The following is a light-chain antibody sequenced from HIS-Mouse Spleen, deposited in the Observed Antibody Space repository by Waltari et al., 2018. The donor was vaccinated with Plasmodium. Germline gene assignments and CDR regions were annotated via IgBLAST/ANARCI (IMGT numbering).Light chain of an antibody. CDR3: QQFNSYSQGT. V-gene: IGKV1-13*02. J-gene: IGKJ5*01. Sequence: AIQLTQSPSSLATSVGDRVTITCRASQGISSALAWYQQKQGKAPKLLIYDASCSESGVPPTFSGSGSATDFSLTISSLQPADFVTYYCQQFNSYSQGTFGQGTRLEIK. CDR2: DAS. CDR1: QGISSA.